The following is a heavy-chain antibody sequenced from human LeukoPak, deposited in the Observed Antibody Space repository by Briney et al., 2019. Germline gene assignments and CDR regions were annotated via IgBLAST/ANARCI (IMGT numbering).Heavy chain of an antibody. CDR3: ARFAVHRRITVAGQFGLDY. CDR2: INPSGGST. V-gene: IGHV1-46*01. CDR1: GYTFTSYD. J-gene: IGHJ4*02. Sequence: ASVKVSCKASGYTFTSYDINWVRQATGQRLEWMGIINPSGGSTAYAQKFQGRVTMTRDMSTSTVYMDLSSLRSEDTAVYYCARFAVHRRITVAGQFGLDYWGQGTLVSVSS. D-gene: IGHD6-19*01.